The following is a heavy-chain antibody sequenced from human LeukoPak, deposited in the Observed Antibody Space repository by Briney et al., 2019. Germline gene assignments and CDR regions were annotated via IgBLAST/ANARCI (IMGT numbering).Heavy chain of an antibody. V-gene: IGHV4-34*01. D-gene: IGHD1-26*01. J-gene: IGHJ4*02. CDR1: GGSFSGYY. CDR3: EAEVGATTPRNY. Sequence: PSETLSLTCAVYGGSFSGYYWSWIRQPPGKGLECMGELNHSGSNNYNPSLTSRVTISVDTSKNQFSRKLSSVTAADTAVYYCEAEVGATTPRNYWGQGTLVTVSS. CDR2: LNHSGSN.